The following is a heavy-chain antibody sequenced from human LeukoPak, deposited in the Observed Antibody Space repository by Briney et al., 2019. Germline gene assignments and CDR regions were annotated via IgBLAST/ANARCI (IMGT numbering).Heavy chain of an antibody. J-gene: IGHJ4*02. D-gene: IGHD5-18*01. CDR2: ITASGGNT. V-gene: IGHV3-23*01. Sequence: GGSLRLSCAASGFTFSSYAMGWVRQAPGKGLEWVSAITASGGNTYYTDSVKGRFTISRDNSKNTLYLQVNSLRAEDTAVYYCAKGNGYSYGRYYFDYWGQGTLVTVSS. CDR3: AKGNGYSYGRYYFDY. CDR1: GFTFSSYA.